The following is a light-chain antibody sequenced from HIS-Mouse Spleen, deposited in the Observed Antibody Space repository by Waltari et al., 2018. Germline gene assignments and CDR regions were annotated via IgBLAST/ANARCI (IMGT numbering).Light chain of an antibody. CDR3: EQYYSYLPSP. V-gene: IGKV1-5*03. CDR2: RAS. J-gene: IGKJ5*01. CDR1: QSISSW. Sequence: DIQMTQSPSTLSASVGDRVTITCRASQSISSWLALYQQKPGKAPKLLIYRASSLESGVPSRFSGSRAGTEFTLTISSLQRDDIATYYGEQYYSYLPSPFGPWTRVEIK.